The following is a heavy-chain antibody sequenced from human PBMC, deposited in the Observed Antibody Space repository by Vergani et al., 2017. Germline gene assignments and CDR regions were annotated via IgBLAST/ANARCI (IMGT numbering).Heavy chain of an antibody. CDR1: GLNFNDAW. CDR3: STYNVGASFS. Sequence: EVQLVESGGGLLKPGDHVRLSCAVSGLNFNDAWMTWVRQAPGKGPGWLGRVISKKDGGRADYSPHVKGTITISRDESKSTIYLDMNSLRIEDTATYYCSTYNVGASFSWGPGTRVTVSS. D-gene: IGHD5-24*01. J-gene: IGHJ4*02. V-gene: IGHV3-15*01. CDR2: VISKKDGGRA.